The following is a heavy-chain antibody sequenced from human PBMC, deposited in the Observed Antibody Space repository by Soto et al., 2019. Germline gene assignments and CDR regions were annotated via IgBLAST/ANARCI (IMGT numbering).Heavy chain of an antibody. CDR1: GGSISTYY. V-gene: IGHV4-4*07. CDR3: ARGGRDGFDI. CDR2: VYVSGST. J-gene: IGHJ3*02. Sequence: SETLSLTCTVSGGSISTYYWNWIRQSAGKGLEWIGRVYVSGSTNYHPSLKSRVAMSVDTSNNQFSLKVTSVTAADTAVYYCARGGRDGFDIWGQGTMVTVSS.